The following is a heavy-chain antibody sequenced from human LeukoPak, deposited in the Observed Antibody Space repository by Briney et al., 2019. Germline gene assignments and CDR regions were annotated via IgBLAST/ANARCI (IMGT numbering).Heavy chain of an antibody. CDR1: GGSISSSSYY. V-gene: IGHV4-39*07. CDR3: ARGWDQGSS. CDR2: IYYSGST. J-gene: IGHJ4*02. D-gene: IGHD6-13*01. Sequence: SETLSLTCTVSGGSISSSSYYWGWIRQPPGKGLEWIGSIYYSGSTYYNPSLKSRVTISVDTSKNQFSLKLSSVTAADTAVYYCARGWDQGSSWGQGTLVTVSS.